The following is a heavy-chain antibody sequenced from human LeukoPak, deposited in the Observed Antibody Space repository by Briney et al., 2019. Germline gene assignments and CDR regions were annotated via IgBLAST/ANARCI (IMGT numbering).Heavy chain of an antibody. D-gene: IGHD3-22*01. J-gene: IGHJ4*02. Sequence: GGSLRLSCAASGFTFNNYVMSWVRQAPGKGLEWVSSVSGSGSTAYYADSVKGRFTISRDNSKNTLYLQMNTTRAEDTATYYCAKARVITSFDYWGQGTLVTVSS. CDR3: AKARVITSFDY. CDR2: VSGSGSTA. CDR1: GFTFNNYV. V-gene: IGHV3-23*01.